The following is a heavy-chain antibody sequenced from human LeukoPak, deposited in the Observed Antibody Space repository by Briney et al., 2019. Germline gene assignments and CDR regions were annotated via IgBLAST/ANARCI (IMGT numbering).Heavy chain of an antibody. V-gene: IGHV1-69-2*01. J-gene: IGHJ4*02. CDR2: VDPEDGET. Sequence: ASVKISCKASGYTFRGYYMHWVQQAPGKGLEWMGRVDPEDGETQYAEKFLGRVRMTADTATNTAYMELSSLRSDDTAVYYCAKDRECGDYVDYWGQGTLVTVSS. CDR3: AKDRECGDYVDY. D-gene: IGHD3-10*01. CDR1: GYTFRGYY.